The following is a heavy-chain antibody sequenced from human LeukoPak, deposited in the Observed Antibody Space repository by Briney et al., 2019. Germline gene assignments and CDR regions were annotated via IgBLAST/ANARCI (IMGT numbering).Heavy chain of an antibody. Sequence: GGSLRLSCAASGFTFSSYSMNWVRQAPGKGLEWVSSISSRSSYIYYADSVKGRFTISRDNAWNSLYLQMNSLRAEDTAVYYCAKTSRYNWNHGDTFDIWGQGTMVTVSS. J-gene: IGHJ3*02. CDR3: AKTSRYNWNHGDTFDI. V-gene: IGHV3-21*01. D-gene: IGHD1-14*01. CDR1: GFTFSSYS. CDR2: ISSRSSYI.